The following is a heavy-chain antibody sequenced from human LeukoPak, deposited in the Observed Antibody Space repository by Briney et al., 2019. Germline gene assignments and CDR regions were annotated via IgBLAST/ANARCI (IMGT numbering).Heavy chain of an antibody. CDR1: GFTFSSYW. Sequence: GGSLRLSCAASGFTFSSYWMHWVRQAPGKVLVWVSRINSDGSSTSYADSVKGRFTISRDNAKNTLYLQMNSLRAEDTAVYYCARDQALYSGYDQFDYWGQGTLVTVSS. D-gene: IGHD5-12*01. CDR2: INSDGSST. J-gene: IGHJ4*02. CDR3: ARDQALYSGYDQFDY. V-gene: IGHV3-74*01.